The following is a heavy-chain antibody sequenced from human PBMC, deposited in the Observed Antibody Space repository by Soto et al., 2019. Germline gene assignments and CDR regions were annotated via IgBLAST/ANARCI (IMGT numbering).Heavy chain of an antibody. CDR2: IKQDGSEK. Sequence: GGSLRLSCAASGFTFSTYWMNWVRQAPGKGLEWVANIKQDGSEKYYVDSVKGRFTIFRDNAKSSLYLQMYSLRAGDTAVYYCARDRGYCSGGTCYSVLDYWGQGTLVTVSS. CDR1: GFTFSTYW. D-gene: IGHD2-15*01. CDR3: ARDRGYCSGGTCYSVLDY. J-gene: IGHJ4*02. V-gene: IGHV3-7*01.